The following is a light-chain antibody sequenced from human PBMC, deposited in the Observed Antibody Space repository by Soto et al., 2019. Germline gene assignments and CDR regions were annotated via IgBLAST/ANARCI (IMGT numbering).Light chain of an antibody. CDR1: QTSSSW. CDR2: KAS. V-gene: IGKV1-5*03. CDR3: QQYNSYS. Sequence: HRTHSPSTLCGSVIYRDTISCRARQTSSSWLSWYQQKPAKAPMLLSYKASTLKRGVPSRFSGSGSGPGFTLTISSLQPDDSATSYCQQYNSYSFGQGTKVDI. J-gene: IGKJ1*01.